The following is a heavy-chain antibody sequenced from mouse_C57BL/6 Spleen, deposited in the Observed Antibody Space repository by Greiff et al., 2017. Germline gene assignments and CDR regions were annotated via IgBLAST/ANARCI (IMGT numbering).Heavy chain of an antibody. CDR2: IHPNSGST. CDR3: ARSAYYGSSFDY. Sequence: VQLQQPGAELVKPGASVKLSCKASGYTFTSYWMHWVKQRPGQGLEWIGMIHPNSGSTNYNEKFKSKAKLTVDKSSSTAYMQLSSLTSEDSAVYYCARSAYYGSSFDYWGQGTTLTVSS. D-gene: IGHD1-1*01. J-gene: IGHJ2*01. V-gene: IGHV1-64*01. CDR1: GYTFTSYW.